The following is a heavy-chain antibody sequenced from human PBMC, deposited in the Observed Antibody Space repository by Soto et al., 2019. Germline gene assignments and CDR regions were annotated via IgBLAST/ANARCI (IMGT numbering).Heavy chain of an antibody. CDR1: GYTFTGYY. Sequence: QVQLVQSGAEVQKPGVSVKVSCKASGYTFTGYYMHWVRQAPGQGLEWMGWINPNSGGTNYAQKFRGRVTMTRDTSISTAYMELSRLRSDDTAVYYCAREVGATENAFDIWGQGTMVTVSS. J-gene: IGHJ3*02. D-gene: IGHD1-26*01. CDR3: AREVGATENAFDI. V-gene: IGHV1-2*02. CDR2: INPNSGGT.